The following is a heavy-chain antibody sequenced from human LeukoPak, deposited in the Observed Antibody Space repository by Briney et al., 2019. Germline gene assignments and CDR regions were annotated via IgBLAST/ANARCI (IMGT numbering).Heavy chain of an antibody. CDR1: GGSISSYY. CDR2: IYYSGST. V-gene: IGHV4-59*01. D-gene: IGHD3-9*01. Sequence: SETLSLTCTVFGGSISSYYWSWIRQPPGKGLEWIGYIYYSGSTNYNPSLKSRVTISVDTSKNQFSLKLSSVTAADTAVYYCARVVGGILTGYYMDYWGQGTLVTVSS. CDR3: ARVVGGILTGYYMDY. J-gene: IGHJ4*02.